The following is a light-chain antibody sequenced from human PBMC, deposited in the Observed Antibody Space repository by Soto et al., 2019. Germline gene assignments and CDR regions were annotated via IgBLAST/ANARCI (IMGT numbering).Light chain of an antibody. CDR1: QSISSY. J-gene: IGKJ5*01. V-gene: IGKV1-27*01. CDR2: GAS. Sequence: EIQMTQSPSSMSTSVGDRVTITCRASQSISSYLNWYQQKPGKAPNLLIYGASSLQSGVPSRFSGSGSGTDFTLTISSLQPEDVATYYCQKYNSAPWTFGQGTRLEIK. CDR3: QKYNSAPWT.